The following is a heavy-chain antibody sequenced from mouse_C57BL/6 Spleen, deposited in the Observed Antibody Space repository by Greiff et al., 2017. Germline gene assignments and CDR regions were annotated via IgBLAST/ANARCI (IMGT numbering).Heavy chain of an antibody. D-gene: IGHD1-1*01. J-gene: IGHJ2*01. V-gene: IGHV5-4*01. Sequence: EVQLVESGGGLVKPGGSLKLSCAASGFTFSSYAMSWVRQTPEKRLEWVATISDGGSYTYYPDNVKGRFTISRDNAKNNLYLQMSHLKSEDTAMYYCARALHYYGSSSHFDYWGQGTTLTVSS. CDR1: GFTFSSYA. CDR3: ARALHYYGSSSHFDY. CDR2: ISDGGSYT.